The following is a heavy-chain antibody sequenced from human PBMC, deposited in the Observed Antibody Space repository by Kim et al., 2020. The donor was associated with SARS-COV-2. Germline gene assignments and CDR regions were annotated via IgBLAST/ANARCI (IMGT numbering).Heavy chain of an antibody. J-gene: IGHJ6*02. CDR2: INHSGST. D-gene: IGHD2-15*01. CDR1: GGSFSGYY. V-gene: IGHV4-34*01. Sequence: SETLSLTCAVYGGSFSGYYWSWIRQPPGKGLEWIGEINHSGSTNYNPSLKSRVTISVDTSKNQFSLKLSSVTAADTAVYYCATLRVVVAATQPNYYYGMDVWGQGTTVTVSS. CDR3: ATLRVVVAATQPNYYYGMDV.